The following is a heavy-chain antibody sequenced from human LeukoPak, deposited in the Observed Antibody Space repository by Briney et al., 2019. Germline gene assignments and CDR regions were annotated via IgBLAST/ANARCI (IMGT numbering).Heavy chain of an antibody. J-gene: IGHJ3*02. Sequence: GGSLRLSCAASGFTFSSYDMHWVRQATGRGLEWVSAIGTAGDTYYPGSVKGRFTISRDNAKNSLYLQMNSLRAEDTALYHCARGHDFWSGHYRGAFDIWGQGTMVTVSS. D-gene: IGHD3-3*01. CDR3: ARGHDFWSGHYRGAFDI. V-gene: IGHV3-13*01. CDR2: IGTAGDT. CDR1: GFTFSSYD.